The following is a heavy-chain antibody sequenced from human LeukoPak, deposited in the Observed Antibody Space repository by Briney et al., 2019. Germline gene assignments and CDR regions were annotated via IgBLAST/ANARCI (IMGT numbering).Heavy chain of an antibody. CDR3: ASPIPRQQLRLSEYFQH. V-gene: IGHV1-69*06. Sequence: GASVKVSCKASGGTFSSYAISWVRQAPGQGLEWMGGIIPIFGTANYAQKFQGRVTITADKSTSTAYMELSSLRSEDTAVYYCASPIPRQQLRLSEYFQHWGQGTLVTVSS. D-gene: IGHD6-13*01. CDR2: IIPIFGTA. J-gene: IGHJ1*01. CDR1: GGTFSSYA.